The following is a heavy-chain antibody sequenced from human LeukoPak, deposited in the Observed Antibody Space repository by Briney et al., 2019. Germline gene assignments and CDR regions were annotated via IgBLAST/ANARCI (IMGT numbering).Heavy chain of an antibody. J-gene: IGHJ4*02. V-gene: IGHV4-39*01. Sequence: SETLSLTCTVSGGSISSSSYYWGWIRQPPGKGPEWIGSIYYSGSTYYNPSLKSRVTISVDTSKNQFSLKLSSVTAADTAVYYCARKDYGDPNERWGQGTLVTVSS. CDR2: IYYSGST. CDR1: GGSISSSSYY. CDR3: ARKDYGDPNER. D-gene: IGHD4-17*01.